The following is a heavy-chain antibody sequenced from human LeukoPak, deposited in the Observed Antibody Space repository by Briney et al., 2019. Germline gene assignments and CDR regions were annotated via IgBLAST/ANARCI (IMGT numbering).Heavy chain of an antibody. D-gene: IGHD3-22*01. CDR2: VNPTSGGT. CDR3: ARVYYYYDSSGILTLYFDY. J-gene: IGHJ4*02. CDR1: GYTFTSYY. V-gene: IGHV1-2*02. Sequence: ASVKVSCKTSGYTFTSYYMHWVRQAPGQGLEWMGWVNPTSGGTNYAQKFQGRVTMTRDTSISTAYMELSRLRSDDAAVYYCARVYYYYDSSGILTLYFDYWGQGTLVTVSS.